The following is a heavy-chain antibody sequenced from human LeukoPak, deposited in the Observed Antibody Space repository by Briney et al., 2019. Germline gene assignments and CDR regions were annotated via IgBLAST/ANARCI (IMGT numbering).Heavy chain of an antibody. CDR1: GGSISSGSYY. Sequence: SQTLSLTCTVSGGSISSGSYYWSWIRQPAGKGLEWIGRIYTSGSTNYNPSLKSRVTISVDTSKNQFSLKLSSVTAADTAVYYCARDGGYGDYVNWFDPWGQGTLVTVSP. CDR2: IYTSGST. D-gene: IGHD4-17*01. V-gene: IGHV4-61*02. CDR3: ARDGGYGDYVNWFDP. J-gene: IGHJ5*02.